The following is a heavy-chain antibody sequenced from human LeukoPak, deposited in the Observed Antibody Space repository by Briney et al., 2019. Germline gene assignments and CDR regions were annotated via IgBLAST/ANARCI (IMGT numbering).Heavy chain of an antibody. CDR3: ARDLNVGSDGMDV. J-gene: IGHJ6*04. D-gene: IGHD1-26*01. V-gene: IGHV3-48*03. Sequence: PGGSLRLSCAASGFTFSSYEMNWVRQAPGKGLEWVSYISSSGSTIYYADSVKGRFTISRDNAKNSLYLQMNSLRAEDTAVYCCARDLNVGSDGMDVWGKGTTVTVSS. CDR2: ISSSGSTI. CDR1: GFTFSSYE.